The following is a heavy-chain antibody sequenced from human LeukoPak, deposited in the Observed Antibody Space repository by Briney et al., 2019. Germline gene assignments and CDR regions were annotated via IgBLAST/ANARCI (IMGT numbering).Heavy chain of an antibody. CDR2: INHSGST. Sequence: SETLSLTCAVYGGSFSGYHWSWIRQPPGKGLEWIGEINHSGSTNYNPSLKSRVTISVDTSKNQFSLKLSSVTAADTAVYYCASVVDLGGLDYWGQGTLVTVSS. D-gene: IGHD2-21*01. CDR1: GGSFSGYH. V-gene: IGHV4-34*09. J-gene: IGHJ4*02. CDR3: ASVVDLGGLDY.